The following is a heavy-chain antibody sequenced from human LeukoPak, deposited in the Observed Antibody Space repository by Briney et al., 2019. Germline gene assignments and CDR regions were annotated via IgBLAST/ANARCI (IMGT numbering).Heavy chain of an antibody. CDR3: AREVLDIVADNWFDP. Sequence: PSETLSLTCTVSGGSISSYYWSWIRQPPGKGLEWIGYIYYSGSTNYNPSLKSRVTISVDTSKNQFSLKLSSVTAADTAVYYCAREVLDIVADNWFDPWGQGTLVTVSS. CDR2: IYYSGST. V-gene: IGHV4-59*01. J-gene: IGHJ5*02. CDR1: GGSISSYY. D-gene: IGHD5-12*01.